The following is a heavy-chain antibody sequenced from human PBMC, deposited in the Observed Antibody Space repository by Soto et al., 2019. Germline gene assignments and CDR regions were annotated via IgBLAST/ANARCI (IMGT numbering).Heavy chain of an antibody. CDR2: TYYRSKWFN. CDR3: ARASYSSRWYWYFDY. Sequence: SQTLSLTCAISGDSVSSNSAAWTWIRQSPSRGLEWLGRTYYRSKWFNDYAVSVKSRITINPDTSKNQFSLHLNSVTPEDTAVYYCARASYSSRWYWYFDYWGQGTLVTSPQ. D-gene: IGHD6-13*01. CDR1: GDSVSSNSAA. V-gene: IGHV6-1*01. J-gene: IGHJ4*02.